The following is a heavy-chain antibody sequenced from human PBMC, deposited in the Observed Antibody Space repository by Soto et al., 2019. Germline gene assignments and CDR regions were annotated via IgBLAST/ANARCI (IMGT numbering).Heavy chain of an antibody. CDR3: ARGNTHRYSSSWYYYYYGMDV. V-gene: IGHV1-69*13. CDR2: IIPIFGTA. J-gene: IGHJ6*02. D-gene: IGHD6-13*01. Sequence: GASVKVSCKASGGTFSSYAISWVRQAPGQGLEWMGGIIPIFGTANYAQKFQGRVTITADESTSTAYMELSSLRSEDTAVYYCARGNTHRYSSSWYYYYYGMDVSGQGTTVTVSS. CDR1: GGTFSSYA.